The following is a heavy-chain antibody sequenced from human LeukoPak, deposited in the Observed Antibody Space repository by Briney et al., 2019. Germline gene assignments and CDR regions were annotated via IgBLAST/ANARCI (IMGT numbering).Heavy chain of an antibody. J-gene: IGHJ4*02. CDR3: ARGRRPCGRTTCYLDFDC. Sequence: GGSLRLSCAASGFTFSNYAMSWVRQAPGEGPEWVSIIGGIVGCTAYADSVKGRFTIYRENSKNTMYLQMTSLKGEDTGVYYCARGRRPCGRTTCYLDFDCWGQGTLVTVSS. V-gene: IGHV3-23*01. CDR2: IGGIVGCT. D-gene: IGHD2-2*01. CDR1: GFTFSNYA.